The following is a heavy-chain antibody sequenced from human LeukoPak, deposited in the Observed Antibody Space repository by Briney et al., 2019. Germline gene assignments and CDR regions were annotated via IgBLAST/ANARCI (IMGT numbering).Heavy chain of an antibody. CDR3: ARSLLWFGEFSYYYGMDV. V-gene: IGHV1-69*13. CDR1: GGTFSSYA. CDR2: IIPIFGTA. Sequence: SVKVSCKASGGTFSSYAISWVRQAPGRGLEWMGGIIPIFGTANYAQKFQGRVTITADESTSTAYMELSSLRSEDTAVYYCARSLLWFGEFSYYYGMDVWGQGTTVTVSS. J-gene: IGHJ6*02. D-gene: IGHD3-10*01.